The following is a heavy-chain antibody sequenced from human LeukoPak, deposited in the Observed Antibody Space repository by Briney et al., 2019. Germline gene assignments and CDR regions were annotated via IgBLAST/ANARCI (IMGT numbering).Heavy chain of an antibody. J-gene: IGHJ6*02. CDR3: VKGCSSTSCYDYYYYGMDV. CDR2: ISSNGGST. V-gene: IGHV3-64D*06. CDR1: GFTFSSYA. Sequence: PGRSLRLSCAASGFTFSSYAMHWVRQAPGKGLEYVSAISSNGGSTYYADSVKGRFTISRDNSKNTLYLQMSSLRAEDTAVYYCVKGCSSTSCYDYYYYGMDVWGQGTTVTVSS. D-gene: IGHD2-2*01.